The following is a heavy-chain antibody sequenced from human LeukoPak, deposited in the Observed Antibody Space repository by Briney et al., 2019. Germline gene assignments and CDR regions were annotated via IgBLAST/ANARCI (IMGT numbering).Heavy chain of an antibody. D-gene: IGHD2-8*01. CDR3: ARDGRNCTNDYCYTYFDP. Sequence: SETLSLTCAVYGGSFSGYYWSWIRQPPGNGLEWIGEINHSGSTNYNPSLKSRVTISVDTSKNQFSLQLNSVTASDTAVYYCARDGRNCTNDYCYTYFDPWGPGILVTVSS. CDR2: INHSGST. J-gene: IGHJ5*02. CDR1: GGSFSGYY. V-gene: IGHV4-34*01.